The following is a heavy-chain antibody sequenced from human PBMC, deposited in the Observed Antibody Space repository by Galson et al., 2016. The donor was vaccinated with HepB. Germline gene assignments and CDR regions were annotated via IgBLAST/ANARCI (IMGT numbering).Heavy chain of an antibody. CDR1: GFTFRSYS. CDR3: ARRTFGANDPLDY. J-gene: IGHJ4*02. D-gene: IGHD4/OR15-4a*01. CDR2: ITSTGNYI. Sequence: LRLSCAASGFTFRSYSMNWVRQAPGKGLEWVSSITSTGNYIYYADSVKGRFTISRDDAKSSLYLQLNSLRAEDTAVYYCARRTFGANDPLDYWGRGTLVTVSS. V-gene: IGHV3-21*01.